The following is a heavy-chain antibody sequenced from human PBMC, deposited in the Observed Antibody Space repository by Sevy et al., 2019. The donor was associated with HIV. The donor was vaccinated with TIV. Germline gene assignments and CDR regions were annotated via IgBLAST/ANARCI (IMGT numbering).Heavy chain of an antibody. CDR2: IKQDESEK. D-gene: IGHD3-22*01. V-gene: IGHV3-7*03. CDR3: ARGNSGSFGY. CDR1: GFNFSSYG. Sequence: GGSLRLSCAASGFNFSSYGMHWVRQAPGKGLEWVANIKQDESEKYYAASVKGRFTISRDNAKNSVYLQMNSLRPEDTAIYYCARGNSGSFGYWGQGTLVTVSS. J-gene: IGHJ4*02.